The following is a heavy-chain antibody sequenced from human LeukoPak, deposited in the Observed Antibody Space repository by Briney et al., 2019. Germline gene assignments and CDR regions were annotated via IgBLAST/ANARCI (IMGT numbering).Heavy chain of an antibody. Sequence: QPGGSLRLSCAASGFTVSRNYMSWVRQAPGKGLEWVSVIYSGSGDSTYYADSVKGRFTLSRDNSRNTLYLQMNSLRAEDTAVYYCARGAPSSSAEYDYWGQGTLVTVSS. D-gene: IGHD6-6*01. CDR3: ARGAPSSSAEYDY. CDR1: GFTVSRNY. V-gene: IGHV3-66*01. J-gene: IGHJ4*02. CDR2: IYSGSGDST.